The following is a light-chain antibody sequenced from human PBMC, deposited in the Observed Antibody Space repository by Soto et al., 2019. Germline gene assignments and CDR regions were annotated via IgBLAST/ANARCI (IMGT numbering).Light chain of an antibody. J-gene: IGLJ2*01. CDR2: ENY. V-gene: IGLV6-57*04. CDR1: SDNIATYS. Sequence: NFMLTQPHSVSESPGKTVTISCTRSSDNIATYSVQWYQQRPGSAPTTVIYENYQRFSGVPDRFSGSIDTSSNSASLTISGLKTEDEADYYCQSYDTTTPVVFGGGTQLTVL. CDR3: QSYDTTTPVV.